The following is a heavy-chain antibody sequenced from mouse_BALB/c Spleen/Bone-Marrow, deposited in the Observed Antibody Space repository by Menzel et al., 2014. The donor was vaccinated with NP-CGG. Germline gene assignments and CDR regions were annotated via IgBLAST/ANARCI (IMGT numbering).Heavy chain of an antibody. CDR2: ISSGGSYT. D-gene: IGHD2-2*01. Sequence: EVHLVESGGGLVKPGGSLKLSCAASGFTFSSYAMSWVPQTPEKRLEWVATISSGGSYTYYPDSVKGRFTISRDNAKNPFYLKMSSRRFEDTAIYYCARGNYGYGNSSDYGAQGPPPTVPS. J-gene: IGHJ2*01. V-gene: IGHV5-9-3*01. CDR3: ARGNYGYGNSSDY. CDR1: GFTFSSYA.